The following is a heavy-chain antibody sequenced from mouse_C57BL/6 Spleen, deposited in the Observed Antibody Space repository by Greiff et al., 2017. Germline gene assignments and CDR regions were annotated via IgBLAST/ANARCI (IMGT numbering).Heavy chain of an antibody. CDR1: GYTFTSYD. CDR3: ARSHYGSSFWFAY. CDR2: IYPRDGST. Sequence: VKLQQSGPELVKPGASVKLSCKASGYTFTSYDINWVKQRPGQGLEWIGWIYPRDGSTKYNEKFKGKATLTVDTSSSTAYMELHSLTSEDSAVYFCARSHYGSSFWFAYWGQGTLVTVSA. V-gene: IGHV1-85*01. D-gene: IGHD1-1*01. J-gene: IGHJ3*01.